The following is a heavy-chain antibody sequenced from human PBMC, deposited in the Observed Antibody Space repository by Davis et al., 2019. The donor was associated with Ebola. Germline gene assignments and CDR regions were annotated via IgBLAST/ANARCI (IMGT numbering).Heavy chain of an antibody. CDR2: ISANNGGT. CDR3: ARDLGALGFDN. Sequence: ASVKVSCKASGYKFSSYAVTWVRRAPGQGLEWMGRISANNGGTNYAQKFQGRVTMTTDTSTSTAYMELKSLTSDDTALYYCARDLGALGFDNWGQGTLVTVSS. D-gene: IGHD1-26*01. J-gene: IGHJ4*02. CDR1: GYKFSSYA. V-gene: IGHV1-18*01.